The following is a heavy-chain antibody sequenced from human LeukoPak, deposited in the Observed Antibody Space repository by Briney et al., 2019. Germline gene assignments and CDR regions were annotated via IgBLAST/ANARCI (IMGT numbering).Heavy chain of an antibody. J-gene: IGHJ4*02. CDR1: GYTLTELS. Sequence: GASVKVSCKVSGYTLTELSMHWVRQAPGKGLEWMGGFDPEDGETIYAQKFQGRVTMTEDTSTDTAYMELSSLRSEDTAVYYCATGRHYYDSSGYYDYWGQGTLVTVSS. V-gene: IGHV1-24*01. CDR2: FDPEDGET. D-gene: IGHD3-22*01. CDR3: ATGRHYYDSSGYYDY.